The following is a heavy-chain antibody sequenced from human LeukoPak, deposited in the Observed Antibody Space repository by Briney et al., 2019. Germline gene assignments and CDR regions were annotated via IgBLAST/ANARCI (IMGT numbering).Heavy chain of an antibody. J-gene: IGHJ4*02. D-gene: IGHD4-17*01. CDR1: GFTFSSYA. V-gene: IGHV1-69*01. Sequence: GGSLRLSCAASGFTFSSYAISWVRQAPGQGLEWMGGIIPIFGTANYAQKFQGRVTITADESTSTAYMELSSLRSEDTAVYYCARSYGYFDYWGQGTLVTVSS. CDR2: IIPIFGTA. CDR3: ARSYGYFDY.